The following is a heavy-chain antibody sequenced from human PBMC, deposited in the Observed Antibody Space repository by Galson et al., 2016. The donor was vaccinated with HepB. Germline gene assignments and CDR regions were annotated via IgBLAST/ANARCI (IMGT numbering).Heavy chain of an antibody. CDR1: GDSIGSSSYH. CDR2: IYYVGRA. CDR3: AREGAYSGNDFGGGFDF. Sequence: EPLSLTCRVSGDSIGSSSYHWAWIRQPPGKGLEWIGSIYYVGRAYYRSSLKSRLTISLDPAKNHISLNLTSVTAADTAVYYCAREGAYSGNDFGGGFDFWGQGTLVTVSS. V-gene: IGHV4-39*02. J-gene: IGHJ4*02. D-gene: IGHD5-12*01.